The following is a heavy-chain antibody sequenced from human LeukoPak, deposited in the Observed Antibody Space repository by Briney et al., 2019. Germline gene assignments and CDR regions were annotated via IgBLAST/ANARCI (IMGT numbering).Heavy chain of an antibody. D-gene: IGHD2-15*01. CDR2: ISGSGGST. CDR1: GFTFSSYA. V-gene: IGHV3-23*01. Sequence: GGSLRLSCAASGFTFSSYAMSWVRQAPGKGLEWVSAISGSGGSTYYADSVKGRFTISRDNSKNTLYLQMNSLRAEDTAVYYCAKDHLPYCSGRSCYPIGYWGQGTLDTVSS. CDR3: AKDHLPYCSGRSCYPIGY. J-gene: IGHJ4*02.